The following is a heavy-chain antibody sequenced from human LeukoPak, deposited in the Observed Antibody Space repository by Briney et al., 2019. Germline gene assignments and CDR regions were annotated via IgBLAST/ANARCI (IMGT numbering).Heavy chain of an antibody. CDR1: GGTFSSYA. D-gene: IGHD3-16*01. CDR3: ATGADHYDYVLRGDWFDP. Sequence: GASVKVSCKASGGTFSSYAISWVRQAPGQGLEWMGRIIPILGIANYAQNFQGRVTITADKSTSTAYMELSSLRSEDTAVYYCATGADHYDYVLRGDWFDPWGRGTLVTVSS. CDR2: IIPILGIA. J-gene: IGHJ5*02. V-gene: IGHV1-69*04.